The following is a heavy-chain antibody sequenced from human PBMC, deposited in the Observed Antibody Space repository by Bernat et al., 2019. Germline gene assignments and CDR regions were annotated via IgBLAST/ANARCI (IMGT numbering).Heavy chain of an antibody. J-gene: IGHJ4*02. Sequence: VQLVESGGGVVQPGRSLRLSCAASGFTFSHYWMSWVRQAPGKGLEWVANIKQDGSEKYYVDSVKGRFTISRDNAKNSVYLQMNSLRADDTALYYCARDSPLRGDYWGQGTLVTVSS. CDR2: IKQDGSEK. V-gene: IGHV3-7*03. CDR1: GFTFSHYW. CDR3: ARDSPLRGDY.